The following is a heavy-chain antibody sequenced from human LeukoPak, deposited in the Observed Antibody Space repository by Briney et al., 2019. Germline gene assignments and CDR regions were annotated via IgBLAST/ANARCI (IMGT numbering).Heavy chain of an antibody. CDR1: GFTLTDYL. V-gene: IGHV3-7*01. CDR3: VRGGKQLDY. D-gene: IGHD6-13*01. CDR2: MNVDGSER. Sequence: PGGSLRLSRATSGFTLTDYLRSWVRQAPGKGLKWVANMNVDGSERNYADSVKGRFTISRDNAQSSLSLQMNSLRVEDTADYYCVRGGKQLDYWGQGILVTVSS. J-gene: IGHJ4*02.